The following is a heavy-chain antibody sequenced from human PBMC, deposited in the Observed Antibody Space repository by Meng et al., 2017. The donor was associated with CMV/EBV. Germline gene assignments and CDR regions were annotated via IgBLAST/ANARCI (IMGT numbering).Heavy chain of an antibody. Sequence: GESLKISCAASGFTFSNFAMNWVRQAPGKGLEWVPRISGGGVSTNYADSVKGRFTVSRDNSKNTLYLQTNSLRAEDTAVYYCAKGHGDSDYDFEYWGRGTLVTVSS. J-gene: IGHJ4*02. CDR1: GFTFSNFA. V-gene: IGHV3-23*01. CDR3: AKGHGDSDYDFEY. D-gene: IGHD5-12*01. CDR2: ISGGGVST.